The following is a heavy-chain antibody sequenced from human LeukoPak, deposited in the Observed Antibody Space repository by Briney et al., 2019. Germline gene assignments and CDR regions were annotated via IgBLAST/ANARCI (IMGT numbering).Heavy chain of an antibody. D-gene: IGHD2-21*01. V-gene: IGHV3-30*18. CDR3: AKDHGFGYCAGDCYYYGMDV. J-gene: IGHJ6*02. CDR2: ISYDGSAK. Sequence: GGSLRLSCEASGFMFNSYGMHWVRQAPGKGLEWVAVISYDGSAKYSADSVRGRFTISRDNSKNSVWLQMNSLRTEDTAVYYCAKDHGFGYCAGDCYYYGMDVWGQGTTVTVSS. CDR1: GFMFNSYG.